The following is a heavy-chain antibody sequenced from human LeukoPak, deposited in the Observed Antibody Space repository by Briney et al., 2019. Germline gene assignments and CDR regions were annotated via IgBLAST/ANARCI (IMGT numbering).Heavy chain of an antibody. CDR3: ARDGGFYCSGGSCYEGPARAFDY. J-gene: IGHJ4*02. V-gene: IGHV1-18*01. D-gene: IGHD2-15*01. CDR1: GYTFTSYG. Sequence: ASVKVSCKASGYTFTSYGISWVRQAPGQGLEWMGWISAYNGNTNYAQKLQGRVTMTTDTSTSTAYMELRSLRSDDTAVCYCARDGGFYCSGGSCYEGPARAFDYWGQGTLVTVSS. CDR2: ISAYNGNT.